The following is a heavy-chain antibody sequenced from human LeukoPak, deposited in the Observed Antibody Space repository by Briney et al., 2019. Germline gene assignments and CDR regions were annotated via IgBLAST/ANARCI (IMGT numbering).Heavy chain of an antibody. Sequence: PSETLSLTCTVSGGSIGSSSYYWGWIRQPPGKGLEWIGSIYYSGSTYYNPSLKSRVTISVDTSKNQFSLKLSSVTAADTAVYYCARDPIAAAKGSNFDYWGQGTLVTVSS. CDR3: ARDPIAAAKGSNFDY. J-gene: IGHJ4*02. D-gene: IGHD6-13*01. V-gene: IGHV4-39*07. CDR1: GGSIGSSSYY. CDR2: IYYSGST.